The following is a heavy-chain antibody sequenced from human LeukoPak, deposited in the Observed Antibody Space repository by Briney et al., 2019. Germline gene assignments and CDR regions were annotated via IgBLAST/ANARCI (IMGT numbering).Heavy chain of an antibody. CDR1: EYSFPNYC. CDR3: ARRVSSSGFDAFDV. Sequence: GESLKISCKHSEYSFPNYCIGWVRQMPGKGLEWMGIIYPGDSDTRYSPSFQGQVTISADKSISTAYLQWSSLKASDTAMYYCARRVSSSGFDAFDVWGQGTMVTVSS. J-gene: IGHJ3*01. D-gene: IGHD5-12*01. CDR2: IYPGDSDT. V-gene: IGHV5-51*01.